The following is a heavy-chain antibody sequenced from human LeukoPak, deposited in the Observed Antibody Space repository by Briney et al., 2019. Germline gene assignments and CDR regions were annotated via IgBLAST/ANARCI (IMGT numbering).Heavy chain of an antibody. D-gene: IGHD3-16*01. CDR2: ISSSSDYI. J-gene: IGHJ5*02. V-gene: IGHV3-21*01. Sequence: GGSLRLSCSASGFTFSTYSMNWVRQAPGKGLEWVSSISSSSDYIYYADSVKGRFTISRDNAKNSLYLQMDSLRAEDTAVYYCAGERGWGFGSTFVTWGQGTLVTVSS. CDR3: AGERGWGFGSTFVT. CDR1: GFTFSTYS.